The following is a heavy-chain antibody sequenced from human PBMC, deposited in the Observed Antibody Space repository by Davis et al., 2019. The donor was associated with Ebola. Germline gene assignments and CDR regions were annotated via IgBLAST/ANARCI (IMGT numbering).Heavy chain of an antibody. CDR1: GFSLSSTGLS. V-gene: IGHV2-5*02. CDR2: VYWDGEK. J-gene: IGHJ4*02. D-gene: IGHD3-3*01. CDR3: AQSRFVFDN. Sequence: SGPTLVKPTQTLTLTCTFSGFSLSSTGLSVNWVRQPPGKAPEWLAVVYWDGEKRYSPSLHDRLTIAKDTSQNQVVLTVTNVGPMDTATYYCAQSRFVFDNWGQGILVTVSS.